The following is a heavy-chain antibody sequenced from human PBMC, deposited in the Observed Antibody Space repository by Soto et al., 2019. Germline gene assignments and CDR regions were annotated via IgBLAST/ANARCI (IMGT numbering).Heavy chain of an antibody. Sequence: EVQVVESGGGLVQPGGSLRLSCVASGFTFTAYWMHWVRQAPGQGLVWVSRIKFDGITASYADSVNGRFTISRDNAKNTVYLLTESPGGEVTGMYYSARGIRNSYGADVWGQGTRVTVSS. CDR1: GFTFTAYW. CDR2: IKFDGITA. CDR3: ARGIRNSYGADV. D-gene: IGHD1-1*01. J-gene: IGHJ6*01. V-gene: IGHV3-74*01.